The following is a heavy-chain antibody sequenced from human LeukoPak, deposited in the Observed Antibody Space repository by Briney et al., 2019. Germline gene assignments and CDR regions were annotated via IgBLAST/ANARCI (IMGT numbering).Heavy chain of an antibody. CDR2: IYTSGST. CDR3: ARGVTYVVVVAATANWFDP. D-gene: IGHD2-15*01. Sequence: PSETLSLTCTVSGGSISSYYWSWIRQPAGKGLEWIGRIYTSGSTNYNPSLKSRVTISVDTSKNQFSLKLSSVTAADTAVYYCARGVTYVVVVAATANWFDPWGQGTLVTVSS. CDR1: GGSISSYY. V-gene: IGHV4-4*07. J-gene: IGHJ5*02.